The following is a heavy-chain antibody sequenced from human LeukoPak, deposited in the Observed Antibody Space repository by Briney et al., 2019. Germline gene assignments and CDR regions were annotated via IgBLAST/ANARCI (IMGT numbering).Heavy chain of an antibody. CDR2: ISYDGSNK. CDR3: ARGSLDILTGYDLDY. CDR1: GFTFSSYA. V-gene: IGHV3-30-3*01. Sequence: GGSLRLSCAASGFTFSSYAMHWVRQAPGEGLEWVAVISYDGSNKYYADSVKGRFTISRDNSKNTLYLQMNSLRAEDTAVYYCARGSLDILTGYDLDYWGQGTLVTVSS. D-gene: IGHD3-9*01. J-gene: IGHJ4*02.